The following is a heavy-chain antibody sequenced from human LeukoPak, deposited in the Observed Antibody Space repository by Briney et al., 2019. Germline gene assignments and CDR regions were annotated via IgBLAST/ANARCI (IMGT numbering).Heavy chain of an antibody. CDR2: INPSGGRT. CDR3: ARGDGEAASLWENWFDP. D-gene: IGHD6-13*01. J-gene: IGHJ5*02. CDR1: GYTFTSYY. V-gene: IGHV1-46*01. Sequence: GASVKVSCKASGYTFTSYYIHWVRQGPGRGLEWMGIINPSGGRTSYAQKFQGRVTMTRDMSTSTVYMELSSLRSEDTAIYYCARGDGEAASLWENWFDPWGQGTLVTVSS.